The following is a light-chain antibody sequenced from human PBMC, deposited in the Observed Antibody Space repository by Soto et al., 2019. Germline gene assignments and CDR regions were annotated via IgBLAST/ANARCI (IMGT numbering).Light chain of an antibody. CDR3: QQYSSHRT. CDR1: QNVNDY. Sequence: DIKMTQTPSTLSASVGDRVTINCRASQNVNDYLAWYQQKPGNSPKVLIYDASTLESGVPSRFSGSGSGTEFTLTISGLQADDFATYYCQQYSSHRTFGQGTKVEVK. J-gene: IGKJ1*01. CDR2: DAS. V-gene: IGKV1-5*01.